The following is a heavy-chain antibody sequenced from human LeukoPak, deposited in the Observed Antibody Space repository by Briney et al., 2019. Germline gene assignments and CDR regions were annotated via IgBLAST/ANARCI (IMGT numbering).Heavy chain of an antibody. CDR3: ARENDRYGRIDY. J-gene: IGHJ4*02. V-gene: IGHV4-59*01. D-gene: IGHD5-18*01. CDR1: GGFISSYY. CDR2: VSYSGST. Sequence: SETLSLTCTVSGGFISSYYWSWVRQPPGKGLEWIGYVSYSGSTDYNPSLKSRVIISIDTSKNQFSLRLSSVTAADTAVYYCARENDRYGRIDYWGQGTQVTVSS.